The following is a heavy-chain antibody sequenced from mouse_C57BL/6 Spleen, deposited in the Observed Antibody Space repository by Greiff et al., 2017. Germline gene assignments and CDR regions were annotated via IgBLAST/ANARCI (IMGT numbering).Heavy chain of an antibody. D-gene: IGHD2-1*01. J-gene: IGHJ3*01. CDR2: ISYDGSN. CDR1: GYSITRGYY. Sequence: EVKLQQSGPGLVKPSQSLSLTCSVTGYSITRGYYWNWIRQFPGNKLEWMGYISYDGSNNYNPSLKNRISITRDTSKNQFFLKLNSVTTEDTATYYCARGYGNYVGWFAYWGQGTLVTVSA. V-gene: IGHV3-6*01. CDR3: ARGYGNYVGWFAY.